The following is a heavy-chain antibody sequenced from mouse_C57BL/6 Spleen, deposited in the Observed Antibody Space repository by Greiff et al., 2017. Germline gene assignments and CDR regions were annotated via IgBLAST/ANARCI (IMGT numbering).Heavy chain of an antibody. CDR1: GFTFSSYA. V-gene: IGHV5-4*01. CDR2: ISDGGSYT. D-gene: IGHD1-1*02. J-gene: IGHJ2*01. CDR3: ARDSGNSCDY. Sequence: DVMLVESGGGLVKPGGSLKLSCAASGFTFSSYAMSWVRQTPEKRLEWVATISDGGSYTYYPDNVKGRFTIARDNAKNHLYLQMSHLKSEDTAMYYCARDSGNSCDYWGQGTTLTVSS.